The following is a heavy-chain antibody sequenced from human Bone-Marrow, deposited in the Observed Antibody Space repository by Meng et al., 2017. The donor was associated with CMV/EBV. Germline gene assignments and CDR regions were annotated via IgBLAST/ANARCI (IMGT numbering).Heavy chain of an antibody. D-gene: IGHD1-26*01. CDR2: IIPILGTA. Sequence: SVKASCKASGGTIDSNAISWVRQAPGQGLEWMGGIIPILGTANYAQRFQGRVTITTDESTSTVYKELSSLRSEDTAVYYCATDRGKVGLRIYSYYGMDVWGQGTTVTVSS. CDR1: GGTIDSNA. CDR3: ATDRGKVGLRIYSYYGMDV. J-gene: IGHJ6*02. V-gene: IGHV1-69*05.